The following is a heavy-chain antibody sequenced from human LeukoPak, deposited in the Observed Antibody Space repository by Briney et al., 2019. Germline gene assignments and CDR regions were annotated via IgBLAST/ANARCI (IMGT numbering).Heavy chain of an antibody. CDR3: ARLGSEGYRY. D-gene: IGHD3-10*01. CDR2: IYYSGST. V-gene: IGHV4-39*01. J-gene: IGHJ4*02. CDR1: GGSISSSSYY. Sequence: PSETLSLTCTVSGGSISSSSYYWGWIRQPPGKGLEWIGSIYYSGSTYYNPSLKSRVTISVDTSKNQFSLKLSSVTAADTAVYYCARLGSEGYRYWGQGTLVTVSS.